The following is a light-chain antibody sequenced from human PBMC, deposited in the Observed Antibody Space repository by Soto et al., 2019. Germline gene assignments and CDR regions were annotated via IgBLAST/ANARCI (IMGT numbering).Light chain of an antibody. J-gene: IGKJ4*01. Sequence: DIVLTQSPCTLPLSAGDRVTLTCRASQTIRSSCLAWYQQKPGQAPRLLIYGASIRATGIPDRFSGSGSGTDFTLTISRLEPEDFAVYYCQQYSSSPLTFGGGTKVDIK. CDR3: QQYSSSPLT. CDR2: GAS. CDR1: QTIRSSC. V-gene: IGKV3-20*01.